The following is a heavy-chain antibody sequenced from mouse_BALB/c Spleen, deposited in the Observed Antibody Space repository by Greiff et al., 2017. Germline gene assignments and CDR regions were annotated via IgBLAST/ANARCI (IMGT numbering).Heavy chain of an antibody. CDR2: ISSGGSYT. CDR1: GFTFSSYA. CDR3: ARSSSGYAMDY. J-gene: IGHJ4*01. D-gene: IGHD3-1*01. V-gene: IGHV5-9-3*01. Sequence: EVQLQESGGGLVKPGGSLKLSCAASGFTFSSYAMSWVRQTPEKRLEWVATISSGGSYTYYPDSVKGRFTISRDNAKNTLYLQMSSLRSEDTAMYYCARSSSGYAMDYWGQGTSVTVSS.